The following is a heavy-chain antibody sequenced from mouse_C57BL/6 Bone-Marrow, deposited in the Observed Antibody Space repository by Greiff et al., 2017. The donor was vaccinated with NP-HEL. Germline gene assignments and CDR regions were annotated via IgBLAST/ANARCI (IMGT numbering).Heavy chain of an antibody. Sequence: EVQGVESGGDLVKPGGSLKLSCAASGFTFSSYGMSWVRQTPDKRLEWVATISSGGSYTYYPDSVKGRFTISRDNAKNTLYLQMSSLKSEDTAMYYCARHYYGSRYYYAMDYGGQGTSVTVSS. CDR2: ISSGGSYT. V-gene: IGHV5-6*01. J-gene: IGHJ4*01. CDR3: ARHYYGSRYYYAMDY. CDR1: GFTFSSYG. D-gene: IGHD1-1*01.